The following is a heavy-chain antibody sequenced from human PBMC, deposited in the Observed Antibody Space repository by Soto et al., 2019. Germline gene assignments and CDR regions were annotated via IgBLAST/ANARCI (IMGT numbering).Heavy chain of an antibody. CDR2: ISAYNGNT. CDR3: EAFDIVVGLCDIRDPGNWFDP. V-gene: IGHV1-18*01. Sequence: ASVKVSCKASGYICTSHGISWVRQAPGQGLEWMGWISAYNGNTNYAQKLQGRVTMTTDTSTGTAYMELRSLRSEDTAVYYCEAFDIVVGLCDIRDPGNWFDPCGQGSLVPVSA. D-gene: IGHD2-2*01. J-gene: IGHJ5*02. CDR1: GYICTSHG.